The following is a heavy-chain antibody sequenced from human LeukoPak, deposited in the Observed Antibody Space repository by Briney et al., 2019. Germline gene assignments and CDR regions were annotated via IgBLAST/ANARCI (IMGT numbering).Heavy chain of an antibody. Sequence: GGSLRLSCAVSGFTVSSYEMDWVRQAPGKGLEWVSYISTGGGDKRYADSVKGRFTISRDTAKNSLYLQMDSLRVEDTAVYYCARDQFHYYGMDVWGQGTTVTVSS. CDR2: ISTGGGDK. J-gene: IGHJ6*02. V-gene: IGHV3-48*03. CDR3: ARDQFHYYGMDV. CDR1: GFTVSSYE.